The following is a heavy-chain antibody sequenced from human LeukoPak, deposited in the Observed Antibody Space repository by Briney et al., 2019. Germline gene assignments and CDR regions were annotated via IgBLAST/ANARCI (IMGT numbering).Heavy chain of an antibody. V-gene: IGHV3-23*01. Sequence: GGTLRLSCAASGFTFSSYAINWVRQAPGKGLEWVSSISASGGSTYYADSVKGRFTISRDNSKNTLYLQMNSLRAEDTAVYYCASPPGSGWYYWGQGTLVTVSS. D-gene: IGHD6-19*01. CDR3: ASPPGSGWYY. CDR2: ISASGGST. CDR1: GFTFSSYA. J-gene: IGHJ4*02.